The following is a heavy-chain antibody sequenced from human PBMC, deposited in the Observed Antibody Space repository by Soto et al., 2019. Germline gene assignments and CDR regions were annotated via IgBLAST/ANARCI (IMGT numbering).Heavy chain of an antibody. D-gene: IGHD3-22*01. CDR3: ARGPRGFYDSSGYQPFDY. CDR1: GGAISSGGYY. Sequence: SSETLSLTCSVSGGAISSGGYYWTWIRQHPGKGLEWIGYIYYTGSTDYNPSLKSRITISVDTSKNQFSLKLRSVTAADTAVYYCARGPRGFYDSSGYQPFDYWGQGTLVTVS. CDR2: IYYTGST. J-gene: IGHJ4*02. V-gene: IGHV4-31*03.